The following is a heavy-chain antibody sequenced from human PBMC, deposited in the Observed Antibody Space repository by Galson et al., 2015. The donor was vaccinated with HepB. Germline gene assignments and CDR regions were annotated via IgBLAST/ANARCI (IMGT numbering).Heavy chain of an antibody. Sequence: CAISGDSVSSNSAAWSWIRQSPSRGLEWLGRTYYRSKWYYDYAVSVIGRVTINPDTSKDQFSLQLNSVTPEDTAVYYCVREPHAFDVWGQGTKVTVSS. CDR2: TYYRSKWYY. CDR1: GDSVSSNSAA. CDR3: VREPHAFDV. V-gene: IGHV6-1*01. J-gene: IGHJ3*01.